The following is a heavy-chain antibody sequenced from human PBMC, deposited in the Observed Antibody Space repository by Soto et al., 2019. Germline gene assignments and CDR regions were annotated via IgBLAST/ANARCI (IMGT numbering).Heavy chain of an antibody. J-gene: IGHJ4*02. CDR3: ARGYYYGSGSYDY. V-gene: IGHV4-59*01. Sequence: SETLSLTCTVSGGSISSYYWSWIRQPPGKGLEWIGYIYYSGSTNYNPSLKSRVTISVDTSKNQFSLKLSSVTAADTAVYYCARGYYYGSGSYDYWGQGTLVTVSS. CDR1: GGSISSYY. CDR2: IYYSGST. D-gene: IGHD3-10*01.